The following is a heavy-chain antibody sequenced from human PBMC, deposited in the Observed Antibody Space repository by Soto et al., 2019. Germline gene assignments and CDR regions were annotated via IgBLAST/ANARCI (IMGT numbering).Heavy chain of an antibody. CDR1: GFTFSSYG. CDR2: ISYDGSNK. J-gene: IGHJ4*02. V-gene: IGHV3-30*18. CDR3: AKDLLSHYYDSSGLAY. D-gene: IGHD3-22*01. Sequence: GGSLRLSCAASGFTFSSYGMHWVRQAPGKGLEWVAVISYDGSNKYYADSVKGRFTISRDNSKNTLYLQMNSLRAEDTAVYYCAKDLLSHYYDSSGLAYWGQGTLVTVSS.